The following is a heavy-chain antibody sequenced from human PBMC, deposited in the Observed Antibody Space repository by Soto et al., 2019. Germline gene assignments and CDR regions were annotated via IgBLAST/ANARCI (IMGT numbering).Heavy chain of an antibody. D-gene: IGHD5-18*01. Sequence: SETLSLTCTVSGDSINNYYWSWIRQPPGNRLEWIAYISYSGSTDYNPSLKSRVTISVDTSKNQVSLRLSSVTAADTAVYYCARSYSYDHSFDYWGQGTLVTVSS. V-gene: IGHV4-59*01. CDR3: ARSYSYDHSFDY. CDR2: ISYSGST. J-gene: IGHJ4*02. CDR1: GDSINNYY.